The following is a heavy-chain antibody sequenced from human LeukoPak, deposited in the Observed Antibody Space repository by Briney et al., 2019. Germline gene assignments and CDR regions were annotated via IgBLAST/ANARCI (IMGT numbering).Heavy chain of an antibody. CDR2: IYYSGST. CDR1: GGSISSHY. Sequence: SETLSLTCTVSGGSISSHYWSWIRQPPGKGLEWIGYIYYSGSTNYNPSLKSRVTISVDTSKNQFSLKLSSVTAADTAVYCCARDQYGSSYGWFDPWGQGTLVTVSS. D-gene: IGHD6-13*01. J-gene: IGHJ5*02. CDR3: ARDQYGSSYGWFDP. V-gene: IGHV4-59*11.